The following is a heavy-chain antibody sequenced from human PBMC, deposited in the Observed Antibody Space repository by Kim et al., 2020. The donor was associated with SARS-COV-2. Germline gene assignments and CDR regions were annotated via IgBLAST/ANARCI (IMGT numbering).Heavy chain of an antibody. Sequence: ASVKVSCKASGYTFTSYGISWVRQAPGQGLEWMGWISAYNGNTNYAQKLQGRVTMTTDTSTSTAYMELRSLRSDDTAVYYCARAVGNNSGYYRSYNYYFDYCGQGTLVTVSS. CDR3: ARAVGNNSGYYRSYNYYFDY. CDR2: ISAYNGNT. CDR1: GYTFTSYG. J-gene: IGHJ4*02. D-gene: IGHD3-22*01. V-gene: IGHV1-18*04.